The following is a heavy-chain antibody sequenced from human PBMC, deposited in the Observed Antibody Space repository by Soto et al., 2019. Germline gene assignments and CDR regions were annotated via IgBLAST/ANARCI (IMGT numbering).Heavy chain of an antibody. CDR2: ISWNSGSI. D-gene: IGHD2-2*01. CDR3: AKDRWTGYCSSTSCLVGHYYYGMDV. V-gene: IGHV3-9*01. CDR1: GFTFDDYA. J-gene: IGHJ6*02. Sequence: EVQLVESGGGLVQPGRSLRLSCAASGFTFDDYAMHWVRQAPGKGLEWVSGISWNSGSIGYADSVKGRFTISRDNAKNSLYLQMNSLRAEDTALYYCAKDRWTGYCSSTSCLVGHYYYGMDVWGQGTTVTVSS.